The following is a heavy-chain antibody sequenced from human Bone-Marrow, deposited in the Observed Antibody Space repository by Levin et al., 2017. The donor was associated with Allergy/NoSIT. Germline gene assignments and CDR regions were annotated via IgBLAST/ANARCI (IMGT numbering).Heavy chain of an antibody. Sequence: HPGGSLRLSCAASGFTFSSYGMHWVRQAPGKGLEWVAVISYDGSNKYYADSVKGRFTISRDNSKNTLYLQMNSLRAEDTAVYYCAKVADMQQLVGDDYWGQGTLVTVSS. J-gene: IGHJ4*02. CDR3: AKVADMQQLVGDDY. D-gene: IGHD6-13*01. CDR2: ISYDGSNK. CDR1: GFTFSSYG. V-gene: IGHV3-30*18.